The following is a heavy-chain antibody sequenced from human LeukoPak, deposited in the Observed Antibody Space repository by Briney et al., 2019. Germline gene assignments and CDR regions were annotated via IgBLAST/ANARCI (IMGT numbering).Heavy chain of an antibody. CDR2: ISGGVGST. CDR3: AKERGGEFDY. V-gene: IGHV3-23*01. J-gene: IGHJ4*02. Sequence: GGSLRLSCAASGFSFSSYGMSWVRQAPGKGLEWVSAISGGVGSTYYADSVKGRFTISRDNSRSTLYLQMNSLRGEDTAVYYCAKERGGEFDYWGQGTLVTVSS. CDR1: GFSFSSYG. D-gene: IGHD2-21*01.